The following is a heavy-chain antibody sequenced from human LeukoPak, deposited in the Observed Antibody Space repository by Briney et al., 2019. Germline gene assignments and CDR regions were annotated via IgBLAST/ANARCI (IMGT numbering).Heavy chain of an antibody. J-gene: IGHJ6*02. CDR3: ARDWITMVREYSYYYYYGMDV. CDR2: INPSGGST. D-gene: IGHD3-10*01. CDR1: GYTFTSYY. V-gene: IGHV1-46*01. Sequence: ASVKVSCKASGYTFTSYYMHWVRQAPGQGLEWMGIINPSGGSTSYAQKFQGRVTMTRDTSTSKVYMELSSLRSEDTAVYYCARDWITMVREYSYYYYYGMDVWGQGTTVTVSS.